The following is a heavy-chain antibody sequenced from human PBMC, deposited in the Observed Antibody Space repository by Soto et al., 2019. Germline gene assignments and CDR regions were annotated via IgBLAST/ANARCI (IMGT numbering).Heavy chain of an antibody. J-gene: IGHJ4*02. CDR2: ISYDGSNK. CDR1: GFTFSSYA. V-gene: IGHV3-30-3*01. Sequence: QVQLVESGGGVVQPGRSLRLSCAASGFTFSSYAMHWVRQAPGKGLEWVAVISYDGSNKYYADSVKGRFTISRDNSKNTLYLQMNSLRAEDTAVYYCVLRHSYGYDYWGQGTLVTVSS. CDR3: VLRHSYGYDY. D-gene: IGHD5-18*01.